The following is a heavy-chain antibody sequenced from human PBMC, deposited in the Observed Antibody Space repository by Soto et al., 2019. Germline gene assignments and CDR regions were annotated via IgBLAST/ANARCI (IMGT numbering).Heavy chain of an antibody. CDR3: ARDRITTRGDAFDL. J-gene: IGHJ3*01. Sequence: QVQLVQSGAEVRKPGSSVKVSCKAPGGTFSTYIISWVRRAPGQGLECMGRIIPIPDITNYAQKFQGRVTVTADRSTSTAYMELTSLKSEDTAVYYCARDRITTRGDAFDLWGQGTMVTVSS. CDR1: GGTFSTYI. V-gene: IGHV1-69*08. D-gene: IGHD3-3*01. CDR2: IIPIPDIT.